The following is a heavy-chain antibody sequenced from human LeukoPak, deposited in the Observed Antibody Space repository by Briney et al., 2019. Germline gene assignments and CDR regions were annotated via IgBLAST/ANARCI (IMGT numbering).Heavy chain of an antibody. CDR3: GTSEVGSTTCDY. CDR1: GGSISDYH. D-gene: IGHD1-26*01. J-gene: IGHJ4*02. Sequence: PSETLSLTCTVSGGSISDYHWSWIRQPAGKGLEWIGRIINSGGTNCNPSLKSRVTITVDKSKNQFSLKLSSVTAADTAVYYCGTSEVGSTTCDYWGQGTLVTVSS. V-gene: IGHV4-4*07. CDR2: IINSGGT.